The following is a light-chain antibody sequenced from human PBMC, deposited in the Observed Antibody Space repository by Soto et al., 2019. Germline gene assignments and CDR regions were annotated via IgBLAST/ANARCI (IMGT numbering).Light chain of an antibody. Sequence: QSVLTQPASVSGSPGQSITISCTGTSSDVGAYNYVSWYQQHPGKAPKLMIYEVSNRPSRVSNRFSGSKSGNTASLTISGLQAEDEADYHCSSYTTSSTYVFGTGTKLTAL. J-gene: IGLJ1*01. CDR3: SSYTTSSTYV. CDR2: EVS. V-gene: IGLV2-14*01. CDR1: SSDVGAYNY.